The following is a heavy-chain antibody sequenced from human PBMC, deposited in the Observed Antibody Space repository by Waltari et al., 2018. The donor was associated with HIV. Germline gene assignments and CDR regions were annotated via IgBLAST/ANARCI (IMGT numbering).Heavy chain of an antibody. Sequence: EVQLVVSGGGLVQPGGSLRLSCAASGFTFSIYWMSWLRQAPGNVVGWVANRKQNGSGKHTADPVDGRFSSSTDNTKSSVWRQINGVVADDTAVYYCAKYSGCYWEAHNWFDPWGQGTLVAVSS. D-gene: IGHD1-26*01. J-gene: IGHJ5*02. CDR1: GFTFSIYW. CDR3: AKYSGCYWEAHNWFDP. V-gene: IGHV3-7*01. CDR2: RKQNGSGK.